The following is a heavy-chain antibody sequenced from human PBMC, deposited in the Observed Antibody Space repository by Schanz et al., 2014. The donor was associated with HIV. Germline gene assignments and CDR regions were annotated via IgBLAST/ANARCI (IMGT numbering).Heavy chain of an antibody. Sequence: QVQLVQSGAEVKKPGASVKVSCKASGYTFTSYGISWVRQAPGQGLEWMGWISVYNGNTNYSEKLQGRVTMTTDTSTSTAYMELRSLRSEDTAVYYCARGGIWEWDQPDFDYWGQGTLVTVSS. CDR3: ARGGIWEWDQPDFDY. D-gene: IGHD2-15*01. J-gene: IGHJ4*02. CDR1: GYTFTSYG. V-gene: IGHV1-18*01. CDR2: ISVYNGNT.